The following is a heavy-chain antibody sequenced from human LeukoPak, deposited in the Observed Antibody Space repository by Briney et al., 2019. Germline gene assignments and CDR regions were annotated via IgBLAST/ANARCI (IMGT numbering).Heavy chain of an antibody. V-gene: IGHV4-38-2*01. J-gene: IGHJ3*02. CDR1: GYSISSGYY. CDR2: IYHSGST. CDR3: ARRLEYSSGWYGNDAFGI. Sequence: PSETLSLTCAVSGYSISSGYYWGWIRQPPVKGLEWIGSIYHSGSTYYNPSLKSRVTISVDTSQNQFSLKLSSVTAADTVVYYCARRLEYSSGWYGNDAFGIWGQGTMVTVSS. D-gene: IGHD6-19*01.